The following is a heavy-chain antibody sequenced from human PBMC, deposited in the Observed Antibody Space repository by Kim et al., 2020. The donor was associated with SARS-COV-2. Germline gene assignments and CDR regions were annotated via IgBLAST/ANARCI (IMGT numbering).Heavy chain of an antibody. CDR3: AREQSIAARPAFDY. Sequence: GGSLRLSCAASGFTFSSYAMHWVRQAPGKGLEWVAVISYDGSNKYYADSVKGRFTISRDNSKNTLYLQVNSLRAEDTAVYYCAREQSIAARPAFDYWGQGTLVTVSS. CDR1: GFTFSSYA. V-gene: IGHV3-30-3*01. J-gene: IGHJ4*02. D-gene: IGHD6-6*01. CDR2: ISYDGSNK.